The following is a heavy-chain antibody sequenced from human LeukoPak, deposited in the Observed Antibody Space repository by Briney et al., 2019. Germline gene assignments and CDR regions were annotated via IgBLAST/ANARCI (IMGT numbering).Heavy chain of an antibody. CDR1: GGSFSGYY. V-gene: IGHV4-34*01. CDR3: ATANGPNFDY. Sequence: SETLSLTCAVYGGSFSGYYWSWIRQPPGKGLEWIGEINHSGSTNYNPSLKSRVTISVDTSKNQFSLKLSSVTAADTAVYYCATANGPNFDYWGQGTLVTDSS. CDR2: INHSGST. D-gene: IGHD2-8*01. J-gene: IGHJ4*02.